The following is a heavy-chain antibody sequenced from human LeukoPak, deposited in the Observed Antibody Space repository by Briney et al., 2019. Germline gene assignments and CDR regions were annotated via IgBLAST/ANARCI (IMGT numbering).Heavy chain of an antibody. D-gene: IGHD3-3*01. CDR3: ARDHLVGVVITH. J-gene: IGHJ4*02. CDR2: IYYSGST. CDR1: GGSISSSSYY. V-gene: IGHV4-39*07. Sequence: KPSETLSLTCTVSGGSISSSSYYWGGIRQPPGKGLEWIGSIYYSGSTYYNPSLKSRVTISVDTSKNQFSLKLSSVTAADTAVYYCARDHLVGVVITHWGQGTLVTVSS.